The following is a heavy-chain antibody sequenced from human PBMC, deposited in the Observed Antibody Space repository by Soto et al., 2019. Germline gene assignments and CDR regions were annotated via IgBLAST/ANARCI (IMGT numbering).Heavy chain of an antibody. CDR2: IYXSGST. J-gene: IGHJ4*02. D-gene: IGHD6-19*01. CDR1: SGSITSYY. V-gene: IGHV4-59*01. CDR3: ARAGGGYNY. Sequence: PXXTLSLTCTVSSGSITSYYWSWIRQPPGKGLEWXGYIYXSGSTNYNPPXXSRVTKSXXTPKNHSPLKLSFVTAADTAVYYCARAGGGYNYWGQGTLVTVSS.